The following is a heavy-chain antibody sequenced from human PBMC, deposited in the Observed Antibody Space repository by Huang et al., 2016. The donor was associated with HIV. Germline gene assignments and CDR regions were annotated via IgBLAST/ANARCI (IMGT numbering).Heavy chain of an antibody. D-gene: IGHD4-17*01. CDR2: MRERGGKT. CDR1: GFTFSNYA. V-gene: IGHV3-23*01. CDR3: AKGETTGVSPFFYYGMDV. Sequence: EVLLLESGGGLVQPGGSLRLSCSSSGFTFSNYAMSWVRQAPGKGLEWVSAMRERGGKTYYADSVKGRFIISRDNSKNTVYLQMNSLRAEDTAVYYCAKGETTGVSPFFYYGMDVWGQGTTVTVSS. J-gene: IGHJ6*02.